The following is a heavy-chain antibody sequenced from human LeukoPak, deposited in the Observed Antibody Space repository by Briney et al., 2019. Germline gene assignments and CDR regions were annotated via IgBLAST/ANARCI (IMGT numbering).Heavy chain of an antibody. J-gene: IGHJ3*02. CDR1: GGSISSYY. D-gene: IGHD4-23*01. CDR2: IYYSGST. CDR3: ARALRWSHDAFDI. Sequence: SETLSLTCTVSGGSISSYYWGWIRQPPGKGLEWIGSIYYSGSTYYNPSLKSRVTISVDTSKNQFSLKLSSVTAADTAVYYCARALRWSHDAFDIWGQGTMVTVSS. V-gene: IGHV4-39*07.